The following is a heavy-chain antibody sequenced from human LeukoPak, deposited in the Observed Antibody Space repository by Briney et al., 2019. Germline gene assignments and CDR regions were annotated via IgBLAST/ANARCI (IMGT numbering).Heavy chain of an antibody. CDR3: VRGGESTWS. CDR1: GFTFSSFW. CDR2: IKQDGSET. D-gene: IGHD2-15*01. Sequence: GGSLRLSCAASGFTFSSFWMSWVRQAPGKGLEWVANIKQDGSETYYVDSVRGRFTISRDDAKNTLYLQMNSLRAEDTAVYYCVRGGESTWSWGQGTLVTVSS. V-gene: IGHV3-7*01. J-gene: IGHJ5*02.